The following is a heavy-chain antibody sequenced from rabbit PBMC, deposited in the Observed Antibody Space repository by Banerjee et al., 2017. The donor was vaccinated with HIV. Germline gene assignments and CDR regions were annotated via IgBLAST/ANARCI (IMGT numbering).Heavy chain of an antibody. CDR3: ARDAAGGAGDGYATFNL. J-gene: IGHJ4*01. Sequence: QEQLKESGGGLVQAGGSLKLSCIASGFDFSSGYDMCWVRQAPGKGLEWIACIYTGDGDTYYASWAKGRFTITRSTSLNTVTLQMTSLTAADTATYFCARDAAGGAGDGYATFNLWGQGTLVTVS. V-gene: IGHV1S47*01. CDR2: IYTGDGDT. D-gene: IGHD6-1*01. CDR1: GFDFSSGYD.